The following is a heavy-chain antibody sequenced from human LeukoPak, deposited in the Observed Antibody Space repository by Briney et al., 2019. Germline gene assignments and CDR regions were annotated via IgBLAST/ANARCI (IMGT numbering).Heavy chain of an antibody. D-gene: IGHD3-9*01. CDR1: GDSITGYY. V-gene: IGHV4-34*01. CDR2: INHGGST. CDR3: ARHLRYFDWLSRPREWGRFDY. J-gene: IGHJ4*02. Sequence: SETLSLTCSVSGDSITGYYWGWIRQPPGKGLEWIGEINHGGSTNYNPSLKSRVTISVDTSKNQFSLKLSSVTAADTAVYYCARHLRYFDWLSRPREWGRFDYWGQGTLVTVSS.